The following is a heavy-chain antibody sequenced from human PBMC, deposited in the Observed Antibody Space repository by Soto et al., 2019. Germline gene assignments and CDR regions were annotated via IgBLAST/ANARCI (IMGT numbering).Heavy chain of an antibody. CDR1: GYTFTGYY. CDR3: ARDPTRRVYYDSRVYIYYYGMDV. V-gene: IGHV1-2*04. J-gene: IGHJ6*04. CDR2: INPNSGGT. Sequence: GASVKVSCKASGYTFTGYYMHWARQAPGQGLEWMGWINPNSGGTNYAQKFQGWVTMTRDTSISTAYMELSRLRSDDTAVYYCARDPTRRVYYDSRVYIYYYGMDVGGKGPRVTFS. D-gene: IGHD3-22*01.